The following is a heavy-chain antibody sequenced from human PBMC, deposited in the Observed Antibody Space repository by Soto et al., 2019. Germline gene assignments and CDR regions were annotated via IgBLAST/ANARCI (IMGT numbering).Heavy chain of an antibody. CDR3: ASPSSMSGGQRASEV. CDR2: ISAYNANT. V-gene: IGHV1-18*01. Sequence: ASVKVSCKASGYTFTSYGISWVRQAPGQGLEWMGWISAYNANTNYAQKLQGRVTMTTDTSTSTSYMELRSLRSDDTAVYFCASPSSMSGGQRASEVWGQGTLVTVSS. J-gene: IGHJ4*02. CDR1: GYTFTSYG. D-gene: IGHD2-2*01.